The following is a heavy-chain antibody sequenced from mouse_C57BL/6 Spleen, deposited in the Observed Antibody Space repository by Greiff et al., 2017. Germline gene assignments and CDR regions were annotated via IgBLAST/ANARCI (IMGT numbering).Heavy chain of an antibody. CDR3: ASYYGSSPWYFDV. V-gene: IGHV14-2*01. Sequence: EVQLQQSGAELVKPGASVKLSCTASGFNIKDYYMHWVKQRTEQGLEWIGRLDPEDGETKYAPKFQGKATITADTSSNTAYLQLSSLTSEDTAVYYCASYYGSSPWYFDVWGTGTTVTVSS. CDR2: LDPEDGET. D-gene: IGHD1-1*01. J-gene: IGHJ1*03. CDR1: GFNIKDYY.